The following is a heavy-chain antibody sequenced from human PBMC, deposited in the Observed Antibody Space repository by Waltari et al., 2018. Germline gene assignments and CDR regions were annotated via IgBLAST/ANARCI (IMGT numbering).Heavy chain of an antibody. CDR2: IDPSDSYT. V-gene: IGHV5-10-1*03. CDR1: GYSFTSYW. Sequence: EVQLVQSGAEVKKPGESLRISCKGSGYSFTSYWISWVRQMPGQGLEWRGRIDPSDSYTNYSPSFQGHVTISADKSISTAYLQWSSLKASDTAMYYCARHFPEMATISYYGMDVWGQGTTVTVSS. D-gene: IGHD5-12*01. CDR3: ARHFPEMATISYYGMDV. J-gene: IGHJ6*02.